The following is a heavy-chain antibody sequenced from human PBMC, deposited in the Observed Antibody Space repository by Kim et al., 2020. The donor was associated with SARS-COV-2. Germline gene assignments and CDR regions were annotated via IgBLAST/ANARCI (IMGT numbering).Heavy chain of an antibody. D-gene: IGHD3-10*01. CDR2: IGTAGDT. V-gene: IGHV3-13*01. CDR1: GFTFSSYD. CDR3: ARGDYGSGSYNP. Sequence: GGSLRLSCAASGFTFSSYDMHWVRQATGKGLEWVSAIGTAGDTYYPGSVKGRFTISRENAKNSLYLQMNSLRAGDTAVYYCARGDYGSGSYNPWGQGTLVTVSS. J-gene: IGHJ5*02.